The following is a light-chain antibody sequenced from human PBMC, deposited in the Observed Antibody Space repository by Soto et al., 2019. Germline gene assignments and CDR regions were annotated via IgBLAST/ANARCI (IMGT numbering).Light chain of an antibody. J-gene: IGKJ1*01. CDR3: QQYNDWPRT. CDR2: GAS. Sequence: DIVMTQSPVTLSLSPGDRATLSCRASQSVANNLAWFQQRPGQAPRLLVYGASATATGIPARFSGSGSGTESTLTISSLRSEDFAVYYSQQYNDWPRTFGQGTKVEIK. CDR1: QSVANN. V-gene: IGKV3-15*01.